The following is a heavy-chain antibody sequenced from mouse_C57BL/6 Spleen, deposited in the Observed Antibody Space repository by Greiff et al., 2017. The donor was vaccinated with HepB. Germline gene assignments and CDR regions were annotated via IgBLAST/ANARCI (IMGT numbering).Heavy chain of an antibody. CDR2: IYPGDGDT. Sequence: QVQLKESGAELVKPGASVKISCKASGYAFSSYWMNWVKQRPGKGLEWIGQIYPGDGDTNYNGKFKGKATLTADKSSSTAYMQLSSLTSEDSAVYFCARRGDWYFDVWGTGTTVTVSS. V-gene: IGHV1-80*01. CDR1: GYAFSSYW. J-gene: IGHJ1*03. CDR3: ARRGDWYFDV.